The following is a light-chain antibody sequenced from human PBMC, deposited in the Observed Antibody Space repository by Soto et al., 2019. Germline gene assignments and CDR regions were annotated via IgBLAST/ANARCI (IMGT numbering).Light chain of an antibody. J-gene: IGLJ7*01. CDR2: GNN. Sequence: QSVLTQSPSVSGAPGQRVTISCTGSSSNIGAGYDVHWYQQFPGTAPKLLVYGNNNRPSGVPDRFSVSQSGTSASLAITGLQAEDEADYYCQSFDVTLSAWVFGGGTQLTV. CDR1: SSNIGAGYD. CDR3: QSFDVTLSAWV. V-gene: IGLV1-40*01.